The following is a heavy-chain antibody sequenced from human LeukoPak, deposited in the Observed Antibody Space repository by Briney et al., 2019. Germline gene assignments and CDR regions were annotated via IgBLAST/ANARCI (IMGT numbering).Heavy chain of an antibody. CDR3: AREGVKGPYSSSWYETGDY. J-gene: IGHJ4*02. Sequence: GASVKVSCKASGGTFSSYAISWVRQAPGQGLEWMGWINPNSGGTNYAQKFQGRVTMTRDTSISTAYMELSRLRSDDTAVYYCAREGVKGPYSSSWYETGDYWGQGTLVTVSS. CDR2: INPNSGGT. CDR1: GGTFSSYA. V-gene: IGHV1-2*02. D-gene: IGHD6-13*01.